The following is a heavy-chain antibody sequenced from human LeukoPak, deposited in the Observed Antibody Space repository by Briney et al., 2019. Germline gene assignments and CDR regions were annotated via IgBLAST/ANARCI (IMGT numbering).Heavy chain of an antibody. CDR2: IYPGDSDT. CDR3: ARPRRYSYAAEAFDI. Sequence: GGSLKISCKGSGYSFTSYWIGWVRQMPGKGLEWMGIIYPGDSDTRYSPSFQGQVTISVDKSISTAYLQWSSLKASDTAMYYCARPRRYSYAAEAFDIWGQGTMVTVSS. CDR1: GYSFTSYW. V-gene: IGHV5-51*01. D-gene: IGHD5-18*01. J-gene: IGHJ3*02.